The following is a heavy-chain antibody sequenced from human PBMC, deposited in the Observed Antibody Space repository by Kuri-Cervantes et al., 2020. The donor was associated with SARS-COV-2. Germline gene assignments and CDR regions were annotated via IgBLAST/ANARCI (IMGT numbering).Heavy chain of an antibody. Sequence: GESLKISCEVSGFLFSASAIHWVRQASGKGLEWVGRVRGKANNYATAYAASVKGRFTISRDNLKNTLYLQMNSLRPEDTAVHYCAENTPLVYWGQGALVTVSS. D-gene: IGHD2-15*01. CDR1: GFLFSASA. CDR2: VRGKANNYAT. J-gene: IGHJ4*02. CDR3: AENTPLVY. V-gene: IGHV3-73*01.